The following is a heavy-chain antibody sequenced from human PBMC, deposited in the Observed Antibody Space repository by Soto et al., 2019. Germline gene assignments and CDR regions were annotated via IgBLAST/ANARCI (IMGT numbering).Heavy chain of an antibody. V-gene: IGHV3-72*01. CDR3: ARVCVEVRGAWIGYEMVV. Sequence: EVQLVESGGGLVQPGGSLRLSCAASGLTFSDHYMGWIRQAPGQGLEWVGRIRNRANSYTTEYAASVKGRFTISRDDSENSMYLQMNSLKTEDTAVFYGARVCVEVRGAWIGYEMVVWGQGTTVTVS. CDR2: IRNRANSYTT. J-gene: IGHJ6*02. CDR1: GLTFSDHY. D-gene: IGHD3-10*01.